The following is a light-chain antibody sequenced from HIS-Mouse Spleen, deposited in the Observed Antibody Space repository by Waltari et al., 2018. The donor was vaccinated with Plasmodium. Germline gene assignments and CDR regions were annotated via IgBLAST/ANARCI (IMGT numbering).Light chain of an antibody. CDR2: EDS. V-gene: IGLV3-10*01. CDR1: ALPQKY. CDR3: YSTDSSGNHRV. Sequence: SYELTQPPSVSVSPGHTARITCPGDALPQKYAYWYQQKSGQAPVLFIYEDSKRPSGIPERFSGSSSGTMATLTISGAQVEDEADYYCYSTDSSGNHRVFGGGTKLTVL. J-gene: IGLJ3*02.